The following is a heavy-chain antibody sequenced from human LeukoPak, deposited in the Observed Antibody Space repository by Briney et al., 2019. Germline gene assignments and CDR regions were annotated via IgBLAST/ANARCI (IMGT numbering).Heavy chain of an antibody. Sequence: SETLSLTCAVYGGSFSGYYWSWIRQPPGKGLEWIGEINHSGSTNYNPSLKSRVTISVDTSKNQFSLKLSSVTAADTAVYYCARDLQLGGRDWGQGTLVTVSS. CDR2: INHSGST. D-gene: IGHD3-16*01. CDR1: GGSFSGYY. V-gene: IGHV4-34*01. J-gene: IGHJ4*02. CDR3: ARDLQLGGRD.